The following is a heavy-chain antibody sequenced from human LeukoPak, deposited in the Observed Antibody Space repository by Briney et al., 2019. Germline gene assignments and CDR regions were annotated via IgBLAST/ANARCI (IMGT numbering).Heavy chain of an antibody. CDR3: ARDKPTYYYDSSGYYQYYFDY. V-gene: IGHV3-23*01. D-gene: IGHD3-22*01. Sequence: PGGSLRLSCAASGFTFSTYAMSWVRQAPGKGLEWVSGISGSGGSTNYADSVKGRFTISRDNAKNSLYLQMNSLRAEDTAVYYCARDKPTYYYDSSGYYQYYFDYWGQGTLVTVSS. CDR1: GFTFSTYA. CDR2: ISGSGGST. J-gene: IGHJ4*02.